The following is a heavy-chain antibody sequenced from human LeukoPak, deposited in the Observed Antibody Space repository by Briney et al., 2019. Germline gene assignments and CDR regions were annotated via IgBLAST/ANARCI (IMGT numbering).Heavy chain of an antibody. CDR3: ATYFYGEYGSYYFDY. D-gene: IGHD4-17*01. Sequence: SETLSLTCTVSGGSISSSRYYWGWIRQPPGEGLEWIGSIYYSGSTYYNPSLKSRVTMSVDKSKNQFSLKLSSVTAADTAVYYCATYFYGEYGSYYFDYWGQGTLVTVSS. CDR1: GGSISSSRYY. V-gene: IGHV4-39*07. J-gene: IGHJ4*02. CDR2: IYYSGST.